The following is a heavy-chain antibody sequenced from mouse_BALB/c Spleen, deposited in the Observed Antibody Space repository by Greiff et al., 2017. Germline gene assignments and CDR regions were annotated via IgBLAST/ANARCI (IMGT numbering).Heavy chain of an antibody. CDR3: ARETIGTLYAMDQ. CDR2: IWSGGST. V-gene: IGHV2-4-1*01. CDR1: GFSLTSYG. J-gene: IGHJ4*01. D-gene: IGHD2-14*01. Sequence: VKLMESGPGLVQPSQSLSITCTVSGFSLTSYGVHWVRQSPGKGLEWLGVIWSGGSTDYNAAFISRLSISKDNSKSQVFFKMNSLQAGDTAIYCCARETIGTLYAMDQWGQGTSVSVSS.